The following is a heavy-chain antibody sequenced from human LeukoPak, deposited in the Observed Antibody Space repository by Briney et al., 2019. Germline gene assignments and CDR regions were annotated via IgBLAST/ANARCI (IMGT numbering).Heavy chain of an antibody. Sequence: PGRSLRLSCAASGFTFSSYEMNWVRQAPGKGLVWLSYISSSSSDIYYADSLKGRFTISRDNAKNSLYLQMNSLRPDDTAVYYCARAIASYGDSAYWGQGTLVTVSS. D-gene: IGHD5-18*01. CDR1: GFTFSSYE. V-gene: IGHV3-48*03. J-gene: IGHJ4*02. CDR3: ARAIASYGDSAY. CDR2: ISSSSSDI.